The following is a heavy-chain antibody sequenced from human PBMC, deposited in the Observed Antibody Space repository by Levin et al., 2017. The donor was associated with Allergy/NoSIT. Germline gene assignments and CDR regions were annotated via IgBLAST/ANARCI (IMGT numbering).Heavy chain of an antibody. CDR2: MNPNSGNT. CDR3: AREESGWYYYYGMDV. CDR1: GYTFTSYD. D-gene: IGHD6-19*01. J-gene: IGHJ6*02. Sequence: GESLKISCKASGYTFTSYDINWVRQATGQGLEWMGWMNPNSGNTGYAQKFQGRVTMTRNTSISTAYMELSSLRSEDTAVYYCAREESGWYYYYGMDVWGQGTTVTVSS. V-gene: IGHV1-8*01.